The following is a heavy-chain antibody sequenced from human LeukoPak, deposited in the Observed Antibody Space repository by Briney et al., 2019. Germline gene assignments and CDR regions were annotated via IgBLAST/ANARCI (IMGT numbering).Heavy chain of an antibody. CDR1: GGAFSGYY. D-gene: IGHD6-19*01. Sequence: SETLSLTCAVYGGAFSGYYWSWIRQPPGKGLEWIGEINHIVSTNDNPSLKSRVTISVDTSKNQFSLKLSSVTAAETAVYYCATGVAVAVLDYWGQGNLVTVSS. CDR3: ATGVAVAVLDY. J-gene: IGHJ4*02. V-gene: IGHV4-34*01. CDR2: INHIVST.